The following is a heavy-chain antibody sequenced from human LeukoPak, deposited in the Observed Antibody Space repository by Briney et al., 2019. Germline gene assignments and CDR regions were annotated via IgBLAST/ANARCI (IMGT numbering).Heavy chain of an antibody. CDR1: GFTVSNNY. Sequence: PGGSLRLSCAASGFTVSNNYMNWVRQAPGKGLEWVSVLYRDGSTYYSDSVKGRFAISRDNSKNTLYLQMNSLRAEDTAVYYCARDSGDGDYTPDMDVWGKGTTVTVSS. J-gene: IGHJ6*03. D-gene: IGHD2-21*02. CDR3: ARDSGDGDYTPDMDV. CDR2: LYRDGST. V-gene: IGHV3-53*01.